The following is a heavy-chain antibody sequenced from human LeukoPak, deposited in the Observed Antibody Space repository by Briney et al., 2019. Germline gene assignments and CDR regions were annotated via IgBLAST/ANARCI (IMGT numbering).Heavy chain of an antibody. CDR1: GGSISGYY. J-gene: IGHJ3*02. Sequence: SETLSLTCTVSGGSISGYYWSWIRQPPGKGLEWIGYIYYSGSTNYNPSLKSRVTISVDTSKNQFSLKLSSVTAADTAVYYCARDLYAFDIWGQGTMVTVSS. D-gene: IGHD2/OR15-2a*01. CDR2: IYYSGST. V-gene: IGHV4-59*01. CDR3: ARDLYAFDI.